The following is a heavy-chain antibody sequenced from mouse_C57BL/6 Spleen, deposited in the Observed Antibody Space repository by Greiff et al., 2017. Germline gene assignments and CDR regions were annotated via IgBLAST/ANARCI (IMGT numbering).Heavy chain of an antibody. J-gene: IGHJ1*03. CDR1: GFTFSSYA. V-gene: IGHV5-4*01. Sequence: EVQLVESGGGLVKPGGSLKLSCAASGFTFSSYAMSWVRQTPEKRLEWVATISDGGSYTYYPDNVKGRFTISRDNAKNNLYLQMSHLKSEDTAMYYCARDWGMISNWYFDGWGTGTTVTVSS. D-gene: IGHD2-4*01. CDR2: ISDGGSYT. CDR3: ARDWGMISNWYFDG.